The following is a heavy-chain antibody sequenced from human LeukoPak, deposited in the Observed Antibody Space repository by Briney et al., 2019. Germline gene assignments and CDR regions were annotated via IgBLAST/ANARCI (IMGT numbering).Heavy chain of an antibody. Sequence: GRSLRLSCAASGFTFSSYAMSWVRQAPGKGLEWVSAINGGGDSTYYADSVKGRFTISRDNSKNTLYLHMNSLRAEDTAVYYCAKGVLTGYYMGDFWGQGTLVTVSS. CDR1: GFTFSSYA. D-gene: IGHD3-9*01. CDR3: AKGVLTGYYMGDF. J-gene: IGHJ4*02. V-gene: IGHV3-23*01. CDR2: INGGGDST.